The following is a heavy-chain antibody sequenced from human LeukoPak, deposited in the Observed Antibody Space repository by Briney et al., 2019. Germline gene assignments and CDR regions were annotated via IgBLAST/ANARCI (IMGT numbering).Heavy chain of an antibody. D-gene: IGHD5-24*01. Sequence: SVKVSCKASGGTFGSYAISWVRQAPGQGLEWMGGIIPIFGTANCAQKFQGRVTITADESTSTAYMELSSLRSEDTAVYYCARDSELEMATNIGYYWGQGTLVTVSS. CDR2: IIPIFGTA. CDR1: GGTFGSYA. V-gene: IGHV1-69*01. J-gene: IGHJ4*02. CDR3: ARDSELEMATNIGYY.